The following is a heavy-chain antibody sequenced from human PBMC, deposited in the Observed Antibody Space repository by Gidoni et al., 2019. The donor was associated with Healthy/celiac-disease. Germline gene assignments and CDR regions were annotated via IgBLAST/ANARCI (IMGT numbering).Heavy chain of an antibody. J-gene: IGHJ4*02. V-gene: IGHV4-34*01. Sequence: IRQPPGKGLEWIGEINHSGSTNYNPSLKSRVTISVDTSKNQFSLKLSSVTAADTAVYYCARCDGDYVVDYWGQGTLVTVSS. CDR2: INHSGST. D-gene: IGHD4-17*01. CDR3: ARCDGDYVVDY.